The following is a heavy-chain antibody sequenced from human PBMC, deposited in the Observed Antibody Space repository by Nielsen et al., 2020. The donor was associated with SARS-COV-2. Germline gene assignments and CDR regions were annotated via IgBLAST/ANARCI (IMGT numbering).Heavy chain of an antibody. CDR1: GGSISSSSYY. CDR2: IYYSGST. J-gene: IGHJ4*02. V-gene: IGHV4-39*01. Sequence: SETLSLTCTVSGGSISSSSYYWGWIRQPPGKGLEWIGSIYYSGSTYYNPSLKSRVTISVDTSKNQFSLKLSSVTAADTAVYYCARVLVIRGYYYFDYWGQGTLVTVSS. D-gene: IGHD3-22*01. CDR3: ARVLVIRGYYYFDY.